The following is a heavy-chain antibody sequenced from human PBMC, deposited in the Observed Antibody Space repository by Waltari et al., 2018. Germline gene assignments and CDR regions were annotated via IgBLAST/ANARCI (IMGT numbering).Heavy chain of an antibody. Sequence: EVQLVESGGGLVQPGGSLSLSCTASGFTFSTFLMHWVRQVPGKGLEWVSSINSDGSSAIYADSVKGRFTISRDNAKNTLYLQMNSLRAEDTALYYCAREINWNDGGRFFDYWGQGTLVTVSS. V-gene: IGHV3-74*01. CDR3: AREINWNDGGRFFDY. D-gene: IGHD1-20*01. J-gene: IGHJ4*02. CDR2: INSDGSSA. CDR1: GFTFSTFL.